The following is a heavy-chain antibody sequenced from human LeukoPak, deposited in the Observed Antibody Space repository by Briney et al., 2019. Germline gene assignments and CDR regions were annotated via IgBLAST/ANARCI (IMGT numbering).Heavy chain of an antibody. V-gene: IGHV3-30*03. J-gene: IGHJ4*02. CDR1: GFTFSSYG. Sequence: GGSLRLSCAASGFTFSSYGMHWVRQAPGKGLEWVAFISYDGSNKYYADSVKGRFTISRDNSKDTLYLQMNSLRAEDTALYYCARDSYSGSYSYFDYWGQGTLVTVSS. D-gene: IGHD1-26*01. CDR3: ARDSYSGSYSYFDY. CDR2: ISYDGSNK.